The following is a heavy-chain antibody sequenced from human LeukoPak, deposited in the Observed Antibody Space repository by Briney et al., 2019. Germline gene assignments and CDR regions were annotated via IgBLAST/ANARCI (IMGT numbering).Heavy chain of an antibody. CDR1: GGSISSGSYY. J-gene: IGHJ4*02. CDR2: IYTSGST. Sequence: SETLSLTCTVSGGSISSGSYYWSWIRQPAGKGLEWIGRIYTSGSTNYNPSLKSRVTISVDTSKNQFSLKLSSVTAADTAVYYCGSSPYYYGSGSYPYWGQGTLVTVSS. D-gene: IGHD3-10*01. V-gene: IGHV4-61*02. CDR3: GSSPYYYGSGSYPY.